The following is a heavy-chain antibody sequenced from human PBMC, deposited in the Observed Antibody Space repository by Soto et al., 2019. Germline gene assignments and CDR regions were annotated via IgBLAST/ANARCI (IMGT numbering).Heavy chain of an antibody. Sequence: GASVKVSCKASGYTFTSYYMHWVRQAPGQGLEWMGIINPSGGSTSYAQKFQGRVTMTRGTSTSTVYMELSSLRSEDTAVYYCARSSSWYWFDPWGQGTLVTVSS. CDR1: GYTFTSYY. V-gene: IGHV1-46*01. CDR2: INPSGGST. CDR3: ARSSSWYWFDP. D-gene: IGHD6-13*01. J-gene: IGHJ5*02.